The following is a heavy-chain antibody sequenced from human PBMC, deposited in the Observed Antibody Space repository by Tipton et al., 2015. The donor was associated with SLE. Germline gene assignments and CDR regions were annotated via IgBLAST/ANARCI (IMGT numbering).Heavy chain of an antibody. D-gene: IGHD1-26*01. CDR1: GGSFSSYY. J-gene: IGHJ4*02. Sequence: LRLSCAVYGGSFSSYYWSWIRQPPGKGLEWIGYISYSGSTNYNPSLKSRVTISVDTSKNQFSLKLSSVTAADTAVYYCTVGTSGSSFDYWGQGTLVTVSS. CDR2: ISYSGST. CDR3: TVGTSGSSFDY. V-gene: IGHV4-59*01.